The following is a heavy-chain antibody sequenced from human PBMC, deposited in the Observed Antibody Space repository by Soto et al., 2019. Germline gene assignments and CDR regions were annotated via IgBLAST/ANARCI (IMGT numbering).Heavy chain of an antibody. Sequence: GGSLRLSCAASGFTFGSYSMNWVRQAPGKGLEWVSYISSSSSTIYYADSVKGRFTISRDNAKNSLYLQMNSLRDEDTAVYYCARDDYYDTSGYLALFDYWGQGTLVT. D-gene: IGHD3-22*01. J-gene: IGHJ4*02. CDR2: ISSSSSTI. V-gene: IGHV3-48*02. CDR3: ARDDYYDTSGYLALFDY. CDR1: GFTFGSYS.